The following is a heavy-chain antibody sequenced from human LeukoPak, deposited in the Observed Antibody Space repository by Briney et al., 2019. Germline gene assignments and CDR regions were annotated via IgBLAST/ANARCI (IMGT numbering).Heavy chain of an antibody. D-gene: IGHD5/OR15-5a*01. Sequence: RSGGSLRLSCAASGFTFSSYAMTWVRQAPGKGLEWVSSISSSSSYIYYADSVKGRFTISRDNAKNSLYLQMNSLRAEDTAVYYCARDVFFDYWGQGTLVTVSS. J-gene: IGHJ4*02. CDR1: GFTFSSYA. CDR2: ISSSSSYI. V-gene: IGHV3-21*01. CDR3: ARDVFFDY.